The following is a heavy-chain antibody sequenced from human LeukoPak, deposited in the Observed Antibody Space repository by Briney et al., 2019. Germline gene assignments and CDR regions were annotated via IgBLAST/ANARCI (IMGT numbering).Heavy chain of an antibody. J-gene: IGHJ6*02. V-gene: IGHV3-30*18. CDR2: ISYDGSNK. D-gene: IGHD2-15*01. CDR1: GFTFSSYG. Sequence: GRSLRLSCAASGFTFSSYGMHWVRQAPGKGLEWVAVISYDGSNKYYADSVKGRFTISRDNSKNTLYLQMNSLRAEDTAVYYCAKNGPFYCSGGSCYSDYYGMDVWGQGTTVTVSS. CDR3: AKNGPFYCSGGSCYSDYYGMDV.